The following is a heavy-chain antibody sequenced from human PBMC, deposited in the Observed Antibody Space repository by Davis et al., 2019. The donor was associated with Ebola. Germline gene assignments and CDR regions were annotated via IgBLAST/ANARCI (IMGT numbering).Heavy chain of an antibody. D-gene: IGHD2-21*01. CDR2: IHHGGSA. CDR1: GVSITTYF. Sequence: ETLSLTCTISGVSITTYFWSWIRQSPGKGLEWIGFIHHGGSANSNPSLKNRVTFSIDTSKSQVSLKMTSVTAADTAVYYCARDTRPCGGDCYDDTFDMWGQGTMVIVSS. J-gene: IGHJ3*02. CDR3: ARDTRPCGGDCYDDTFDM. V-gene: IGHV4-59*12.